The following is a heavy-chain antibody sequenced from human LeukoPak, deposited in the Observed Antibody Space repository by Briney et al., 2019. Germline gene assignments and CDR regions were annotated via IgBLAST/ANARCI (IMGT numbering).Heavy chain of an antibody. CDR3: VYDIPDY. CDR2: IKQDGSEK. CDR1: GFTFSYYW. V-gene: IGHV3-7*05. Sequence: GGSLRLSCAAPGFTFSYYWMSWVRQAPGKGLEWVANIKQDGSEKYYVDSVKGRFTISRDNAKNSLYLQMNSLRAEDTAVYYCVYDIPDYWGQGTLVTVSS. J-gene: IGHJ4*02. D-gene: IGHD3-9*01.